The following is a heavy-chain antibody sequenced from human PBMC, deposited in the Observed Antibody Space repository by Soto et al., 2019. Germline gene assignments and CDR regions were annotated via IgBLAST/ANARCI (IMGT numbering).Heavy chain of an antibody. Sequence: GESLKISCKGSGYSFTTYCIGWVLQMPGKGLEWMGIIYPYDSETRYSPSFQGHVTISADKSISAAYLQWSSLKASDTAMYYCARHLVGATRGNFDQWGQGTLVTVSS. CDR2: IYPYDSET. V-gene: IGHV5-51*01. CDR3: ARHLVGATRGNFDQ. CDR1: GYSFTTYC. D-gene: IGHD1-26*01. J-gene: IGHJ4*02.